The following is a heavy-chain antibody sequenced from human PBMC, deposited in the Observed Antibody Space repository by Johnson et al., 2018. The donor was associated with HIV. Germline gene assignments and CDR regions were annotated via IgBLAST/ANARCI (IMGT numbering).Heavy chain of an antibody. V-gene: IGHV3-NL1*01. Sequence: QEQLVESGGGVVQPGRSLRLSCAASGFTLSSYGMHWVRQAPGKGLEWVSVIYSGGSTYYADSVKGRFTISRDNAKNTLYLQMNSLRAEDTAVYYCARSEYDYYDSSGYDAFDIWGQGTMVTVSS. CDR2: IYSGGST. D-gene: IGHD3-22*01. CDR1: GFTLSSYG. J-gene: IGHJ3*02. CDR3: ARSEYDYYDSSGYDAFDI.